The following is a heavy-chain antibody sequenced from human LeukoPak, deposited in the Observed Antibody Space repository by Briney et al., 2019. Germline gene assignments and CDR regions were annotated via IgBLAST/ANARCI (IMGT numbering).Heavy chain of an antibody. V-gene: IGHV3-7*01. CDR1: GFTFSSYW. CDR2: IKQDGSEK. Sequence: PGGSLRLSCAASGFTFSSYWMSWVRQAPGKGLEWVANIKQDGSEKYYVDSVKGRFTISRDNAKNSLYLQMNSLRAEDTAVYYCARDHRSPNYCSSTSCYYYYGMDVWGQGTTVTVSS. J-gene: IGHJ6*02. D-gene: IGHD2-2*01. CDR3: ARDHRSPNYCSSTSCYYYYGMDV.